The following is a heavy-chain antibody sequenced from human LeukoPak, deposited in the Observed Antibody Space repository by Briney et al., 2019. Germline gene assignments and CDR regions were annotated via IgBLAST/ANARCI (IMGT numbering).Heavy chain of an antibody. CDR1: GLTFSSYE. J-gene: IGHJ5*02. CDR2: ITSSGNTM. CDR3: ARLRSKYWFDP. V-gene: IGHV3-48*03. D-gene: IGHD4-11*01. Sequence: PGGSLRLSCAASGLTFSSYEMNSVRQAPGKGLEWVSFITSSGNTMYYADSVKGLFTISRDNAKNSLYLQMSSLRADDTAVYYCARLRSKYWFDPWGQGTLVTVSS.